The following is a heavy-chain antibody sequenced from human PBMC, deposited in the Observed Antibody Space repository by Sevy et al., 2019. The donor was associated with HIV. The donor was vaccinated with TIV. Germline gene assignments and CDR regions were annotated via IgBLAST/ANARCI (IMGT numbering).Heavy chain of an antibody. J-gene: IGHJ6*02. D-gene: IGHD1-20*01. CDR2: ITPVFSSA. Sequence: ASVKVSCKASGGTFRISAISWVRQAPGQGLEWMGGITPVFSSANYAQKFQDRASITADESTSTAYMELSSLRSEDTAVYYCAREGYIIGTDRAYYYGMDVWGQGTTVTVSS. CDR1: GGTFRISA. CDR3: AREGYIIGTDRAYYYGMDV. V-gene: IGHV1-69*13.